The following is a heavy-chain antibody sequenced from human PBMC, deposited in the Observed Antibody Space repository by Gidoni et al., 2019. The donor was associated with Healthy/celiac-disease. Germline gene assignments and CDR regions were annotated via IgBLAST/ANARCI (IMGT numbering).Heavy chain of an antibody. V-gene: IGHV3-23*01. D-gene: IGHD6-13*01. CDR1: GFTFRRYA. CDR3: AKVGYSSSWFRDYYYYMDV. J-gene: IGHJ6*03. CDR2: ISGSGGST. Sequence: EVQLLESGGGLVQPGGSLRLSCAASGFTFRRYALSWVRQAPGKGLEWVSAISGSGGSTYYADSVKGRFTISRDNSKNTLYLQMNSLRAEDTAVYYCAKVGYSSSWFRDYYYYMDVWGKGTTVTVSS.